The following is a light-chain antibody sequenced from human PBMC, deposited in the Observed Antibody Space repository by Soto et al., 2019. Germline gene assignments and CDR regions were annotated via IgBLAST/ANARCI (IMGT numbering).Light chain of an antibody. J-gene: IGKJ1*01. CDR3: QQYKDGAWT. Sequence: DIQLTQSPSTLSASVGDRVTVTCRASQRIDRYLAWYQQKPGKAPKLLVYDASTLEVGVPSSFSGSGYATKFILNISSLQPDDFATYYCQQYKDGAWTFGQGTRVEIK. CDR2: DAS. V-gene: IGKV1-5*01. CDR1: QRIDRY.